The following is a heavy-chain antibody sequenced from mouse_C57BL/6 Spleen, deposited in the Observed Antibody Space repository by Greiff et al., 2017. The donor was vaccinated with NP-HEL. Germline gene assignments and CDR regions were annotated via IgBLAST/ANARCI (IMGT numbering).Heavy chain of an antibody. J-gene: IGHJ2*01. CDR3: TRGGTEYFDY. CDR2: IDPETGGT. CDR1: GYTFTDYE. D-gene: IGHD3-3*01. V-gene: IGHV1-15*01. Sequence: QVQLQQSGAELVRPGASVTLSCKASGYTFTDYEMHWVKQTPVHGLEWIGAIDPETGGTAYNQKFKGKAILTADKSSSTAYMELRSLTSEDSAVYYCTRGGTEYFDYWGQGTTLTVSS.